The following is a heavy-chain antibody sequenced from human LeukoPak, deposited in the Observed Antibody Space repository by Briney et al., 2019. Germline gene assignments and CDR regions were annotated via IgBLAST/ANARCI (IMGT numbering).Heavy chain of an antibody. CDR2: ISGSGGST. V-gene: IGHV3-23*01. CDR3: AKDGASGWSYYFDY. D-gene: IGHD6-19*01. CDR1: GFTFSSYA. J-gene: IGHJ4*02. Sequence: PGGSLRLSCAASGFTFSSYAMSWVRQAPGKGLEWVSAISGSGGSTYYADSLKGRFTISRDNSKNTLYLQMNSLRAEDTAVYCCAKDGASGWSYYFDYWGQGTLVTVSS.